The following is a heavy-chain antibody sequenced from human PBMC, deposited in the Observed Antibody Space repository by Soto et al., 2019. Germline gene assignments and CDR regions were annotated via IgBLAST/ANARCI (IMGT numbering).Heavy chain of an antibody. CDR3: ARDPYCSGGSCYSEAFDI. J-gene: IGHJ3*02. V-gene: IGHV6-1*01. Sequence: PSQTLSLTCAISGDSVSSNSAARNWIRQSPSRGLEWLGRTYYRSKWYNDYAVSVKSRITINPDTSKNQFSLQLNSVTPEDTAVYYCARDPYCSGGSCYSEAFDIWGQGTMVTVSS. CDR2: TYYRSKWYN. CDR1: GDSVSSNSAA. D-gene: IGHD2-15*01.